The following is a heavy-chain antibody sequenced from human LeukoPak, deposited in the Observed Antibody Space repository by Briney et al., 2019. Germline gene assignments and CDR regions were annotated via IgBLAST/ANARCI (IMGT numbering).Heavy chain of an antibody. CDR1: GFTFSSYA. V-gene: IGHV3-23*01. D-gene: IGHD5-24*01. CDR3: AKDRVRDGYNTAWDY. Sequence: GGSLRLSCAASGFTFSSYAMSWVRQAPGKGLEWVSAISGSGGSTYYADSVKGRFTISRDNSKNTLYLQMNSLRAEGTAVYYCAKDRVRDGYNTAWDYWGQGTLVTVSS. CDR2: ISGSGGST. J-gene: IGHJ4*02.